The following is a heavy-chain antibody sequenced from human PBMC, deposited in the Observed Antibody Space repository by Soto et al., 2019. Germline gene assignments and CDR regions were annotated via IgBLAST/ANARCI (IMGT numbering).Heavy chain of an antibody. CDR3: ATVAMVGAVNCFDP. V-gene: IGHV1-69*06. J-gene: IGHJ5*02. CDR2: IIPKVGTA. Sequence: SVKVSCKASGGTFSSYAISWVRQAPGQGLEWMGGIIPKVGTANYAQKFQGRVTITEDKSTSTAYMELSSLRSEDTAVYYCATVAMVGAVNCFDPWGQGTLVTVSS. CDR1: GGTFSSYA. D-gene: IGHD5-18*01.